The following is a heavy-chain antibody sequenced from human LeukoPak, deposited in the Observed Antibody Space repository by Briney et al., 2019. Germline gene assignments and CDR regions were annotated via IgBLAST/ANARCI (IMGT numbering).Heavy chain of an antibody. CDR1: GFTFRSYS. D-gene: IGHD6-19*01. CDR2: ISSSSSYI. J-gene: IGHJ5*02. V-gene: IGHV3-21*01. CDR3: ARDRIAVAGTDWFDP. Sequence: GGSLRLSCAASGFTFRSYSMNWVRQAPGKGLEWVSSISSSSSYIYYADSVKGRFTISRDNAKNSLYLQMNSLRAEDTAVYYCARDRIAVAGTDWFDPWGQGTLVTVSS.